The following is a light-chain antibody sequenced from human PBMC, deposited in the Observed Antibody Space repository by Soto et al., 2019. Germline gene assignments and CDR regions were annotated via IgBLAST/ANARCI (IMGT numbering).Light chain of an antibody. Sequence: HSALTQPASVSGSPGQSITISCTGTSSDVGAYNYVSWYQQHPGTAPKLMIYDVSNRPSGISNRFSGSKSGNTASLTISGLQAEDEADYYCSSYTSSTLVFGGGTKLTVL. V-gene: IGLV2-14*03. CDR3: SSYTSSTLV. CDR2: DVS. J-gene: IGLJ2*01. CDR1: SSDVGAYNY.